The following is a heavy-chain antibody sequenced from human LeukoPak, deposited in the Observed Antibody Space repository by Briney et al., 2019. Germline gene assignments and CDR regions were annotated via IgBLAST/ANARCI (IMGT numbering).Heavy chain of an antibody. J-gene: IGHJ4*02. Sequence: PGGSLRLSCAASGFTFSSYGMHWVRQAPGKGLEWMAVISYDGSNKYYADSVKGRFTISRDNSKNTLYLQMNSLRAEDTAVYYCAKVSSSGCPDYWGQGTLVTVSS. V-gene: IGHV3-30*18. CDR3: AKVSSSGCPDY. D-gene: IGHD6-19*01. CDR2: ISYDGSNK. CDR1: GFTFSSYG.